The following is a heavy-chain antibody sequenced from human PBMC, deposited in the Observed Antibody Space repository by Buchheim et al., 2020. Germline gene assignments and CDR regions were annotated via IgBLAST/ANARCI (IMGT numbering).Heavy chain of an antibody. D-gene: IGHD2-2*01. J-gene: IGHJ6*02. CDR3: ARGSCSSTSCPYGMDV. CDR1: GFTFSSNG. CDR2: ISSSSNYI. Sequence: EVQLVESGGGLVKSGGSLRLSCATSGFTFSSNGMNWVRQAPGKGLEWVSAISSSSNYIKYADSVKGRFTISSANAKNSLYLQMNSLRAEDTAVYYCARGSCSSTSCPYGMDVWGQGTT. V-gene: IGHV3-21*01.